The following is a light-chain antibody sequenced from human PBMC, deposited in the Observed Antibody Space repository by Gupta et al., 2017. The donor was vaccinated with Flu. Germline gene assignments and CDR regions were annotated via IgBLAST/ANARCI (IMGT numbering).Light chain of an antibody. Sequence: PSFLSVSVGDSVTITCRASQEISSHVAWYQQKPGETPKLLIYAASTLQTEVPSRFSGSGSGTEFTLTISSRQSEDSATYYCQQVNYDPYTFGQGTXVEIK. J-gene: IGKJ2*01. V-gene: IGKV1-9*01. CDR3: QQVNYDPYT. CDR2: AAS. CDR1: QEISSH.